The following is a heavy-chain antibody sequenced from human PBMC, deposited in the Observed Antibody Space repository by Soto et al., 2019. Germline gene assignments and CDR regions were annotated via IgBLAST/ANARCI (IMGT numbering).Heavy chain of an antibody. CDR2: IIPLFGTP. V-gene: IGHV1-69*01. J-gene: IGHJ4*02. CDR3: ARDRDDYGSGNYYNRIDF. D-gene: IGHD3-10*01. Sequence: QVQLVQSGAEVQKPGSSVKVSCKASGGIFSTYAISWLRQAPGQGLEWMGGIIPLFGTPNYAQRFQGRVTITADESTSTAYMELSRLGYEDTAVYYCARDRDDYGSGNYYNRIDFWGQGTLVSVSS. CDR1: GGIFSTYA.